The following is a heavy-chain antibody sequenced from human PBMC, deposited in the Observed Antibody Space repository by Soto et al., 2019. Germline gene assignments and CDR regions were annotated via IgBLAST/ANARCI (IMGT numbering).Heavy chain of an antibody. J-gene: IGHJ6*02. CDR2: MNPNSGNT. V-gene: IGHV1-8*01. D-gene: IGHD2-15*01. CDR1: GYTFTSYD. CDR3: ARVFRGYCSGGGCYSDELAMDV. Sequence: ASVKVSCKASGYTFTSYDINWVRQATGQGLEWMGWMNPNSGNTGYAQKFQGRVTMTRNTSISTAYMELSSLRSEDTAVYYCARVFRGYCSGGGCYSDELAMDVWGQGTTVTVSS.